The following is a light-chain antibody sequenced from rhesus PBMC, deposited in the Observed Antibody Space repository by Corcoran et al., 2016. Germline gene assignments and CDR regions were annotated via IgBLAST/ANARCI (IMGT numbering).Light chain of an antibody. V-gene: IGKV1-25*01. CDR3: QQHNSYPLT. CDR1: HGISKY. CDR2: DAS. Sequence: DIQMTQSPSSLSASVGDTVTITCQASHGISKYFAWYQQKPGKAPKLYFYDASTLQSGVPSRFSGSGSGTELTLTISSLQPEDFATYYCQQHNSYPLTFGGGTKVELE. J-gene: IGKJ4*01.